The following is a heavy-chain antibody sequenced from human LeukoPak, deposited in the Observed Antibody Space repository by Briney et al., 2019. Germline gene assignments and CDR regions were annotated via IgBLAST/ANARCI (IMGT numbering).Heavy chain of an antibody. CDR1: GFTSTTYG. J-gene: IGHJ5*02. CDR3: ARDGAVGRPIDP. D-gene: IGHD3-10*01. Sequence: GGSLRLSCAASGFTSTTYGFHWVRQAPGKGLEWVAVIWYDGSKKYYADSVKGRFAISRDNPKSTLYLQMNSLRAEDTAVYYCARDGAVGRPIDPWGQGTLVTVSS. V-gene: IGHV3-33*01. CDR2: IWYDGSKK.